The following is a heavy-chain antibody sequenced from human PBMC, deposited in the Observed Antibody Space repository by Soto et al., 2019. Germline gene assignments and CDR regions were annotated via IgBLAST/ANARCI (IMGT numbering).Heavy chain of an antibody. Sequence: PGGSLRLSCAASGFTFSSYWMTWFRQAPGKGLEWVANIKQDGSEKYYVDSVKGRFSISRDNAKNSLYLQMNSLRAEDTAVYYCARDRYGDYAGDYWGQGTLVTVSS. CDR3: ARDRYGDYAGDY. D-gene: IGHD4-17*01. V-gene: IGHV3-7*01. CDR1: GFTFSSYW. CDR2: IKQDGSEK. J-gene: IGHJ4*02.